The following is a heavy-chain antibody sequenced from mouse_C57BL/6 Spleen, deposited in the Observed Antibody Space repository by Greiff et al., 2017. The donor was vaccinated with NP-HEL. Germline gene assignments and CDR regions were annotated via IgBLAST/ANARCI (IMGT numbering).Heavy chain of an antibody. CDR2: ISDGGSYT. V-gene: IGHV5-4*01. Sequence: EVHLVESGGGLVKPGGSLKLSCAASGFTFSSYAMSWVRQTPEKRLEWVATISDGGSYTYYPDNVKGRFTISRDNAKNNLYLQMSNLKSEDTAMYYCARESGYGYEYYYAMAYWGQGTSVTVSS. CDR3: ARESGYGYEYYYAMAY. CDR1: GFTFSSYA. D-gene: IGHD2-2*01. J-gene: IGHJ4*01.